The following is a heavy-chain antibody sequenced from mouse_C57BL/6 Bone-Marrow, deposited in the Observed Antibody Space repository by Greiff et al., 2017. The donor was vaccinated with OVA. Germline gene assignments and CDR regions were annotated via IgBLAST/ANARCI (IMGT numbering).Heavy chain of an antibody. CDR1: GYSITSGYY. V-gene: IGHV3-6*01. J-gene: IGHJ2*01. D-gene: IGHD2-4*01. Sequence: EVQLQESGPGLVKPSQSLSLTCSVTGYSITSGYYWNWIRQFPGNKLEWMGYISYDGSNNYNPSLKNRISITRDTSKNQFFLKLNSVTTEDTATYYCARRGKYDYDGGDYFDYWGQGTTLTVSS. CDR2: ISYDGSN. CDR3: ARRGKYDYDGGDYFDY.